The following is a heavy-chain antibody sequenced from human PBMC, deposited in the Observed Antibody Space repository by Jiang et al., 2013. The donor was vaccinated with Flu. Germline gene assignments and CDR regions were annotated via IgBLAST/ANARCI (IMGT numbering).Heavy chain of an antibody. Sequence: QLLESGGGVVQPGRSLRLSCAASGFTFSSFPMHWVRQPPGKGLEWVAVISYDGSIQVYADSVKGRFTVSRDDSKNTLYLQMNSLRPEETAVYYCARDPIVGVPDYLDHWGQGTLVTVSS. CDR1: GFTFSSFP. V-gene: IGHV3-30-3*01. CDR2: ISYDGSIQ. CDR3: ARDPIVGVPDYLDH. J-gene: IGHJ4*02. D-gene: IGHD2/OR15-2a*01.